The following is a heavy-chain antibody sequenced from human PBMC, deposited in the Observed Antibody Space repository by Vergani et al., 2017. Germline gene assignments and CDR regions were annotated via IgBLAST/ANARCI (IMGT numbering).Heavy chain of an antibody. Sequence: QVQLVQSGAEVKKPGASVKVSCKASGYTFTGYYMHWVRQAPGQGLEWMGWINPNSGGTNYAQKFQGRVTMTRDTSISTAYMELSRLRSDDTAVYYCAGDRSDCSSTSCYTPAISWGQGTLVTVSS. D-gene: IGHD2-2*01. V-gene: IGHV1-2*02. CDR2: INPNSGGT. J-gene: IGHJ5*02. CDR3: AGDRSDCSSTSCYTPAIS. CDR1: GYTFTGYY.